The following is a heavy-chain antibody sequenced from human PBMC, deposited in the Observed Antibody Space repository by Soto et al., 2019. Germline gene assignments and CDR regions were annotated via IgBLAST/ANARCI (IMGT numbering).Heavy chain of an antibody. CDR3: GREGYNWNVGYFDY. CDR1: GFTFSSNH. CDR2: IYSGGST. Sequence: GGSLRLSCAASGFTFSSNHMSWVRQAPGKGLEWVSVIYSGGSTYYADSVKGRFNISRDNSKNTLYLQMNSLRAEDTAVFYCGREGYNWNVGYFDYWGQGTLVTVSS. J-gene: IGHJ4*02. V-gene: IGHV3-53*01. D-gene: IGHD1-1*01.